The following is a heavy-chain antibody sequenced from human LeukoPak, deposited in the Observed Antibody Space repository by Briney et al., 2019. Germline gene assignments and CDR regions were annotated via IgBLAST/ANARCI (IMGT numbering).Heavy chain of an antibody. Sequence: ASVKVSCKASGYTFTSYGISWVRQAPGQGLEWMGWISAYNGNTNYAQKLQGRVTMTRDMSTSTVYMELSSLRSEDTAVYYYARGYSSSWYVIKDYYYYYMDVWGKGTTVTVSS. D-gene: IGHD6-13*01. CDR1: GYTFTSYG. J-gene: IGHJ6*03. CDR3: ARGYSSSWYVIKDYYYYYMDV. CDR2: ISAYNGNT. V-gene: IGHV1-18*01.